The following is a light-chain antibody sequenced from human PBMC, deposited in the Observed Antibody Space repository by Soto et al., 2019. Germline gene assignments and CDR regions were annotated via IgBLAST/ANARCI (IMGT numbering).Light chain of an antibody. V-gene: IGKV3-20*01. CDR1: QSVDSSY. CDR3: QQYGSSWT. CDR2: GAS. J-gene: IGKJ1*01. Sequence: EIVLTQSPGTLSLSPGARATLSGRAGQSVDSSYLAWYQQKPGQAPRLLIYGASSRATGIPDRFSGSGSGTDFTLTISRLEPDDFAVYYRQQYGSSWTFGQGTKVDIK.